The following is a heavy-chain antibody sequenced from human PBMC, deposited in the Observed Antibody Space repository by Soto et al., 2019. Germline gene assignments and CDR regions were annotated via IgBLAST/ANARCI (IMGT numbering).Heavy chain of an antibody. CDR2: IWYDGSNK. CDR3: ARVLEYYYDSYGMDV. J-gene: IGHJ6*02. CDR1: GFTFSSYG. D-gene: IGHD3-22*01. V-gene: IGHV3-33*01. Sequence: GVSLSLSWGASGFTFSSYGMHWVRQAPGKGLEWVAVIWYDGSNKYYADSVKGRFTISRDNSKNTLYLQMNSLRAEDTAVYYCARVLEYYYDSYGMDVWGQGTTVTVSS.